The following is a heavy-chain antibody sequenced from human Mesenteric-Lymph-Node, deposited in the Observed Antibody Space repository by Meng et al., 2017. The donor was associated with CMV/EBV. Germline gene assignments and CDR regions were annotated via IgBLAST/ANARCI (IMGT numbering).Heavy chain of an antibody. CDR2: IKQDGSEK. J-gene: IGHJ4*02. CDR1: GFTFSSYW. CDR3: ARDSTSLVVRARGFDH. V-gene: IGHV3-7*01. Sequence: GGSLRLSCAASGFTFSSYWMSWVRQAPGKGPEWVANIKQDGSEKYYVDSVKGRFTISRDNAKNSLYLQMNSLRAEDTAVYYCARDSTSLVVRARGFDHWGQGTLVTVSS. D-gene: IGHD2-2*01.